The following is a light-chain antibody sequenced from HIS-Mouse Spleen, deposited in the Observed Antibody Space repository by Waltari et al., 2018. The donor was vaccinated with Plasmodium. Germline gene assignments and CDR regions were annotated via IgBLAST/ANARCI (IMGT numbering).Light chain of an antibody. CDR3: SSYTSSSTLV. Sequence: QSALTQPASVSGSPGQSITISCTGTSSDVGGYNYVSWDQQHPGKAPKLMIYDVSNRPSGVPNRFSGSKSGNTASLTISGLQAEDEADYYCSSYTSSSTLVFGGGTKLTVL. J-gene: IGLJ2*01. V-gene: IGLV2-14*03. CDR1: SSDVGGYNY. CDR2: DVS.